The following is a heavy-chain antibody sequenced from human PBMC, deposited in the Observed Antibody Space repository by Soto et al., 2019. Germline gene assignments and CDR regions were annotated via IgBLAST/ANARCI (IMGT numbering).Heavy chain of an antibody. CDR3: ARAIGADFFDY. D-gene: IGHD6-25*01. CDR2: ISDNGANT. CDR1: GFTFSNYA. Sequence: GGSLRLSCIASGFTFSNYAMSWVRQAPGQGLEWVSTISDNGANTFIGDSMKDHFDISRDNSKNTVFLHLSTVRAEDTAIYYCARAIGADFFDYWGQGTPVTAPQ. J-gene: IGHJ4*02. V-gene: IGHV3-23*01.